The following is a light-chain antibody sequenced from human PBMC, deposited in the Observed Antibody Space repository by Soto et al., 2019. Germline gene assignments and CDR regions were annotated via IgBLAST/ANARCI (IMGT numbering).Light chain of an antibody. Sequence: QSALTQPASVSGSPGQSITISCTGTSSDVGGYNYVSWYQQQAGKAPKLLIYEVNYRPSGVSDRFSGSKYGTTASLTISGLQAEDEADYYCSSYAGSYTWVFGGGTKLTVL. V-gene: IGLV2-14*01. CDR2: EVN. CDR1: SSDVGGYNY. J-gene: IGLJ3*02. CDR3: SSYAGSYTWV.